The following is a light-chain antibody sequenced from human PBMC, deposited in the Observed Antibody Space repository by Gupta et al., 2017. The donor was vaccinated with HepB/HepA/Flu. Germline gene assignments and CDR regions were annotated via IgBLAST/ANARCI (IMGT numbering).Light chain of an antibody. J-gene: IGLJ2*01. CDR1: SREVGNYNL. V-gene: IGLV2-23*02. Sequence: SALTQPASVSGSPGQSITISCTGTSREVGNYNLVYWYHQPPGKAPNLLISEVSKRPSGVSDRFSGSKSGTTASLTISGLQAEDEADYHCCSYAGRRAVVLFGGGTNLTVL. CDR2: EVS. CDR3: CSYAGRRAVVL.